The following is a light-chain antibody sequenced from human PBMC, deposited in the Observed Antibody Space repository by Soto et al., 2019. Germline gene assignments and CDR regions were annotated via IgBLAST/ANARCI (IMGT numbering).Light chain of an antibody. CDR1: QSVSSY. CDR3: QQRSNWPVT. Sequence: EIVVTQSPATLSLSPGEGATVSCRASQSVSSYLAWYQQKPGQTPRLLIYDASNRATDIPARFSGSGSGTDFTLTISSLEPEDFAVYYCQQRSNWPVTFGQGTRVEIK. J-gene: IGKJ1*01. CDR2: DAS. V-gene: IGKV3-11*01.